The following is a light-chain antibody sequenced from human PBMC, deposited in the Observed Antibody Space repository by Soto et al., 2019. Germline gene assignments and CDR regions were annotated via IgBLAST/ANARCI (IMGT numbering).Light chain of an antibody. CDR2: EVS. V-gene: IGLV2-14*01. CDR1: SSDVGGYNY. J-gene: IGLJ1*01. Sequence: QSVLTPPASVSGSPGQSIPISCTGTSSDVGGYNYVSWYQQHPGKAPKLMIYEVSNRPSGVSNRFSGSKSGNTASLTISGLQAEDEADYYCSSYTSSSTLYVFGTGTKVTAL. CDR3: SSYTSSSTLYV.